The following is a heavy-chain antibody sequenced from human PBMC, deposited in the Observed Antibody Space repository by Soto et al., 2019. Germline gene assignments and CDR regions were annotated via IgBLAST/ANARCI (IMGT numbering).Heavy chain of an antibody. V-gene: IGHV3-30*18. CDR2: ISYDGSNK. CDR3: AKESPQIGSGYLFDY. D-gene: IGHD3-22*01. J-gene: IGHJ4*02. CDR1: GFTFSSYG. Sequence: PGGSLRLSCAASGFTFSSYGMHWVRQAPGKGLEWVAVISYDGSNKYYADSVKGRFTISRDNSKNTLYLQMNSLRAEDTAVYYCAKESPQIGSGYLFDYWGQGTLVTVSS.